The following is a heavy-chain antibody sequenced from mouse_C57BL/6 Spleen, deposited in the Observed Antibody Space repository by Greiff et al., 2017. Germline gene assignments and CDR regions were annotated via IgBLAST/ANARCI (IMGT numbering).Heavy chain of an antibody. CDR2: IDPSDSYT. D-gene: IGHD3-3*01. CDR1: GYTFTSYW. CDR3: GRGGDSHWYFDV. J-gene: IGHJ1*03. V-gene: IGHV1-50*01. Sequence: QVQLQQPGAELVKPGASVKLSCKASGYTFTSYWMQWVKQRPGQGLEWIGEIDPSDSYTNYNQKFKGKATLTVDTTSSTAYMQLSSLTSEDSAVFYGGRGGDSHWYFDVWGTGTTVTVSS.